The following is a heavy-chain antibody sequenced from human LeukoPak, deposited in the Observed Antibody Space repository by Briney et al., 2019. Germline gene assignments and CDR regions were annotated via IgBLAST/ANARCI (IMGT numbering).Heavy chain of an antibody. D-gene: IGHD6-19*01. V-gene: IGHV2-5*02. J-gene: IGHJ4*02. CDR3: AHVEIRYGSGRIDY. Sequence: ESGPTLVKPTQTLTLTCTFSGFSLSTRGMGVGWVRQPPGKALEWLALIYWDDDKRYSPSLKSRLTITKDTSKNQVVLTMTNMDPVDTATYYCAHVEIRYGSGRIDYWGQGTLVTVSS. CDR1: GFSLSTRGMG. CDR2: IYWDDDK.